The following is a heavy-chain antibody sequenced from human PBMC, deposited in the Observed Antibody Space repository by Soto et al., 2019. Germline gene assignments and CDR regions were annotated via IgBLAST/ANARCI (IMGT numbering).Heavy chain of an antibody. CDR1: GFTFSTYS. J-gene: IGHJ5*02. CDR2: ITSSSTTI. CDR3: ARDNGIAGSFDP. V-gene: IGHV3-48*02. Sequence: EMQLVESGGGLVQPGGSLRLSCAASGFTFSTYSMNWVRQAPGKGLEWISYITSSSTTIFYADSVKGRFTISRDNAKNSLYLLMNSLRDEDTSVYYCARDNGIAGSFDPWGQGTLVTVSS. D-gene: IGHD6-13*01.